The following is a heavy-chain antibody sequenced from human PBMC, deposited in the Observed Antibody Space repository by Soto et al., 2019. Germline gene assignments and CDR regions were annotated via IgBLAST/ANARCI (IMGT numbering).Heavy chain of an antibody. V-gene: IGHV1-69*17. D-gene: IGHD4-17*01. CDR3: ARDRSAVTKFRRIVEGGFDV. J-gene: IGHJ3*01. Sequence: QVHLVQSGPEVKKPGSSVKVSCKTSGGTFSNYAISWVRQAPGQGLEWMGGIIPIFDIANYAQKFQGRATVTADTSTTTAYMELNSLRSEDTAIYYCARDRSAVTKFRRIVEGGFDVWGQGTVVTVSS. CDR1: GGTFSNYA. CDR2: IIPIFDIA.